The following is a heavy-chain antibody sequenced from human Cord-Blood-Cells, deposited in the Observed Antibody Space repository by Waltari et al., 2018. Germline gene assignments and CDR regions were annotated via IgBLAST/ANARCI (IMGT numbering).Heavy chain of an antibody. V-gene: IGHV4-39*01. Sequence: ISSSSYYWGWIRQPPGKGLEWIGSIYYSGSTYYNPSLKSRVTISVDTSKNQFSLKLSSVTAADTAVYYCARPRYSSSWYVDYWGQGTLVTVSS. CDR2: IYYSGST. CDR1: ISSSSYY. J-gene: IGHJ4*02. CDR3: ARPRYSSSWYVDY. D-gene: IGHD6-13*01.